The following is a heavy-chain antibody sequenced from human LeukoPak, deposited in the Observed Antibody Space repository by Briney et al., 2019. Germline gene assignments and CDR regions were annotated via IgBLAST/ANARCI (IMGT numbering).Heavy chain of an antibody. V-gene: IGHV3-21*04. D-gene: IGHD3-16*02. Sequence: PGRSLRLSCAASGFTFSSYSMNWVRLAPGKGLEWVSAISNDGSRTYYADSVKGRFTISRDNSKRTLYLEMNSLRAEDTAVYFCAREGPGIPSRSTTFDYWGQGTLVTVSS. CDR2: ISNDGSRT. CDR3: AREGPGIPSRSTTFDY. J-gene: IGHJ4*02. CDR1: GFTFSSYS.